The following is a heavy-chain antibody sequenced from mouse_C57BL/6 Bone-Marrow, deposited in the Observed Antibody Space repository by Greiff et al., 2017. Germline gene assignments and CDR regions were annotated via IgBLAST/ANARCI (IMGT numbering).Heavy chain of an antibody. V-gene: IGHV1-7*01. CDR2: INPSSGYT. J-gene: IGHJ2*01. CDR1: GYTFTSYW. Sequence: VQLQQSGAELAKPGASVKLSCKASGYTFTSYWMHWVKQRPGQGLEWIGYINPSSGYTKYNQKFKNKATVTADKSSSTAYMQLSSLTYEDSAVYCCAREETTVVDTGCWGQSTTVT. CDR3: AREETTVVDTGC. D-gene: IGHD1-1*01.